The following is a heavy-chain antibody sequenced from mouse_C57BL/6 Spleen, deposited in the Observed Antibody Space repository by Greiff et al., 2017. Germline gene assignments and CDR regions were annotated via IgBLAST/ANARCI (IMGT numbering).Heavy chain of an antibody. Sequence: EVQLQQSGTVLARPGASVKMSCKTSGYTFTSYWMHWVKQRPGQGLEWIGAIYPGNSDTSYNQKFKGKAKLTAVTSASTAYMELSSLTNEDSAVYYCTRERIITTVVAPFAYWGQGTLVTVSA. J-gene: IGHJ3*01. D-gene: IGHD1-1*01. CDR3: TRERIITTVVAPFAY. V-gene: IGHV1-5*01. CDR2: IYPGNSDT. CDR1: GYTFTSYW.